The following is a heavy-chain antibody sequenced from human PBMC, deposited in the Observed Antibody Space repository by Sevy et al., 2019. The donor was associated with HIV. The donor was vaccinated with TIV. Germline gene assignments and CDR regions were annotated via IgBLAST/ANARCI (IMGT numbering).Heavy chain of an antibody. CDR1: GFTFSTYT. Sequence: GGSLRLSCAASGFTFSTYTMNWVRQAPGKGLEWVSSISSSSNYIYYADSVKGRFTISRDNAKNSLYLQMNSLRVEDTALYYCARPYGSGSWEAFDIWGQGTMVTVSS. V-gene: IGHV3-21*01. D-gene: IGHD3-10*01. J-gene: IGHJ3*02. CDR2: ISSSSNYI. CDR3: ARPYGSGSWEAFDI.